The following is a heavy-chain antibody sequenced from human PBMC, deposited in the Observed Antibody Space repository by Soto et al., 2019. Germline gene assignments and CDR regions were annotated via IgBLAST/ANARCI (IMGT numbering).Heavy chain of an antibody. CDR1: GGSFSGYY. J-gene: IGHJ6*02. Sequence: PSETLSLTCAVYGGSFSGYYWSWIRQPPGKGLEWIGEINHSGSTNYNPSLKSRVTISVDTSKNQFSLKLSSVTAADTAVYYCARQTHYYGLDVWGQGTTVTVSS. CDR3: ARQTHYYGLDV. CDR2: INHSGST. V-gene: IGHV4-34*01.